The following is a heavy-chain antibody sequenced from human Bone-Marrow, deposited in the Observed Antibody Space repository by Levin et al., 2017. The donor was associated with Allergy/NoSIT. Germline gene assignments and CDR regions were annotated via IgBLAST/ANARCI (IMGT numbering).Heavy chain of an antibody. CDR2: ISYEGSTK. D-gene: IGHD2-2*01. Sequence: GESLKISCVVSGFDFSTNAMHWVRQGPGKGLEWVAVISYEGSTKYADSVKGRFTISRDNSRNTLYLQMNSLRPEDTAIYYCATYDCSSVGCFENWFDAWGQGTLVTVSA. J-gene: IGHJ5*02. V-gene: IGHV3-30-3*01. CDR1: GFDFSTNA. CDR3: ATYDCSSVGCFENWFDA.